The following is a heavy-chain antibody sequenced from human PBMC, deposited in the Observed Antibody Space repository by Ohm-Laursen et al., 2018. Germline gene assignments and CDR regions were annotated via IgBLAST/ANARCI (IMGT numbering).Heavy chain of an antibody. CDR3: FSGPSWEI. CDR1: GFTFSDFH. Sequence: SLRLSCAASGFTFSDFHMSWIRQAPGKGLEWIIFVSSSGSNIYYADSVKGRFTISRDNAKNSLYLQMNSLRAEDTAVYYCFSGPSWEIWGQGTVVTVSS. V-gene: IGHV3-11*04. D-gene: IGHD1-26*01. J-gene: IGHJ3*02. CDR2: VSSSGSNI.